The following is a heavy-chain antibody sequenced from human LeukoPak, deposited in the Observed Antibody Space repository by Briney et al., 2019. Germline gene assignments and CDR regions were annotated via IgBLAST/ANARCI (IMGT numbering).Heavy chain of an antibody. CDR1: GYHFTIYW. CDR2: IYPGDSGT. Sequence: GESLKISCKGSGYHFTIYWIGWVRQMPGKGLEWMGIIYPGDSGTRYSPSFQGQVTISADKSISTAYLQWSSLKASDTAMYYCAIFDFLFGEIDNWFDPWGQGTQVTVSS. V-gene: IGHV5-51*01. CDR3: AIFDFLFGEIDNWFDP. J-gene: IGHJ5*02. D-gene: IGHD3-16*01.